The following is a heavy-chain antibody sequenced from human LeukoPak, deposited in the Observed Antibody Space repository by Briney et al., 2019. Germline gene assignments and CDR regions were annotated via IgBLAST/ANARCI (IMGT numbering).Heavy chain of an antibody. CDR1: GGSISSSSYY. V-gene: IGHV4-39*01. CDR3: ARLFSSSWGPYFDY. Sequence: SETLSLTCTVSGGSISSSSYYWGWIRQPPGKGLEWIGSIYYSGSTYYTPSLKSRVTISVDTSKNQFSLKLSSVTAADTAVYYCARLFSSSWGPYFDYWGQGTLVTVSS. CDR2: IYYSGST. J-gene: IGHJ4*02. D-gene: IGHD6-13*01.